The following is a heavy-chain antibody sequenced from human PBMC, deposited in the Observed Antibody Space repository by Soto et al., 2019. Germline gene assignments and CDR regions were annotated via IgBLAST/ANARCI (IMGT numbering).Heavy chain of an antibody. CDR3: ARGGSSDWQVALDI. D-gene: IGHD6-19*01. V-gene: IGHV4-34*01. J-gene: IGHJ3*02. Sequence: SETLSLTCAVYAGSFSHYYWNWIRQSPGKGLEWIGEIKHSGSSNYNPSHRSRVSISVDMSKNQFSLRLTSVTAADTAVYYCARGGSSDWQVALDIWGQGTMVTVSS. CDR2: IKHSGSS. CDR1: AGSFSHYY.